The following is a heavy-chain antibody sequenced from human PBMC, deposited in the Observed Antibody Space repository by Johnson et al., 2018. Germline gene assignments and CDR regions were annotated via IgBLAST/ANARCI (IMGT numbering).Heavy chain of an antibody. CDR1: GFTFSSYG. CDR3: AKDLRGYYYGAFDI. Sequence: QVQLVESGGGVVQPGRSLRLSCAASGFTFSSYGMHWVRQAPGKGLEWVAVISYDGSNKYYADSVKGRFTISRDNSKNTLYLQMNSLRAEDTAVYYCAKDLRGYYYGAFDIWGQGTMVTVSS. J-gene: IGHJ3*02. V-gene: IGHV3-30*18. D-gene: IGHD3-22*01. CDR2: ISYDGSNK.